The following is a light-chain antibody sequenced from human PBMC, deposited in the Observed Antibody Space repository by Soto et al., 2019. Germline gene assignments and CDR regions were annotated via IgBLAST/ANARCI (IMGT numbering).Light chain of an antibody. J-gene: IGKJ1*01. V-gene: IGKV4-1*01. CDR2: WAS. CDR3: QQYYNIPKT. CDR1: QSVLYSSDNRNY. Sequence: DSVITQSPDSLAFSLGERATMICKSSQSVLYSSDNRNYLTWYQQKPGQPPKLLIYWASTRESGVPDRFSGSGSGTDFTLTISSLQAEDVAVYYCQQYYNIPKTFGQGTKVDIK.